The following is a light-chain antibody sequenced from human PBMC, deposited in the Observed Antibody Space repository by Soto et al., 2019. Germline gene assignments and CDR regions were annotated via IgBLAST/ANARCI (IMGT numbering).Light chain of an antibody. J-gene: IGKJ1*01. V-gene: IGKV1-6*01. CDR2: AAS. Sequence: IQMTQSPSSLSASVGDRVTITCRASQSISSYLNWYQQKPGKAPKLLIYAASSLQSGVPSRFSGSASGTDFTLTISSLQPEDFATYYCLQDYTYPWTFGQGTKVDIK. CDR3: LQDYTYPWT. CDR1: QSISSY.